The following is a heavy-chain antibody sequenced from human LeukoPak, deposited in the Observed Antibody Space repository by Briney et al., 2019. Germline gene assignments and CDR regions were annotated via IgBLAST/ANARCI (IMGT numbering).Heavy chain of an antibody. CDR3: AGDNYYYMGV. CDR2: ISSSGSTI. V-gene: IGHV3-48*03. J-gene: IGHJ6*03. Sequence: PGGSLRLSCAASGFTFSSYEMHWVRQAPGKGLEWVSYISSSGSTIYYADSVKGRFTISRDNAENSLYLQMHSLRAEDTAVYYCAGDNYYYMGVWGKGTTVTISS. CDR1: GFTFSSYE.